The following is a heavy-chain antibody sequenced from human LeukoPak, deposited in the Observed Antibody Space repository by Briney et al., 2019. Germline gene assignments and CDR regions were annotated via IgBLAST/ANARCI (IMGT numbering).Heavy chain of an antibody. CDR3: AKTGSSGWYVEY. Sequence: PGGSLRLSCAAAGFTFSSYGMHCVRQAPGKGLDWVAFIRYDGTTKYYADSVKGRFTISRDNSKNTLYLQMNSLRAEDTAVYYCAKTGSSGWYVEYWGQGTLVTVSS. CDR1: GFTFSSYG. D-gene: IGHD6-19*01. J-gene: IGHJ4*02. CDR2: IRYDGTTK. V-gene: IGHV3-30*02.